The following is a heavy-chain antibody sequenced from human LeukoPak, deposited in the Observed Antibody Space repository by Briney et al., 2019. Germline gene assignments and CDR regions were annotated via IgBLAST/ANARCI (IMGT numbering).Heavy chain of an antibody. J-gene: IGHJ5*02. CDR3: ARGESRGFDP. CDR2: IYSGGST. CDR1: GFTFSSYA. D-gene: IGHD1-26*01. V-gene: IGHV3-66*01. Sequence: GGSLRLSCAASGFTFSSYAMSWVRQAPGKGLEWVSVIYSGGSTYYADSVKGRFTISRDNSKNTLYLQMNSLRAEDTAVYYCARGESRGFDPWGQGTLVTVSS.